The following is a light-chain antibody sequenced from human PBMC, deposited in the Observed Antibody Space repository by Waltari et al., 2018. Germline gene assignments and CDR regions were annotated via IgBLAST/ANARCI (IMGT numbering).Light chain of an antibody. CDR3: QQYNNYVAT. V-gene: IGKV1-5*03. Sequence: DFQMTQSPFTLSASIGDRVTITCRASQSITNWLAWYQQKPGKAPKLLIYKASTLESGVPSRFSGSGSGTEFTLTISSLQPDDFATYYCQQYNNYVATFGQGTKVEIK. CDR2: KAS. CDR1: QSITNW. J-gene: IGKJ1*01.